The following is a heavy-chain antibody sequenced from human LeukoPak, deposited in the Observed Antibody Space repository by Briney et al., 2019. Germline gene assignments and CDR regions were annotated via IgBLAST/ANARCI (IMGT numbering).Heavy chain of an antibody. CDR3: ASSIAAAGTRGYWYFAL. J-gene: IGHJ2*01. Sequence: SQTLSLTCTVSGGSISSGGYYWSWIRQPPGKGLEWIGYIYHSGSTYYNPSLKSRVTISVDRSKNQFSLKLSSVTAADTAVYYCASSIAAAGTRGYWYFALWGRGTLVTVSS. D-gene: IGHD6-13*01. V-gene: IGHV4-30-2*01. CDR2: IYHSGST. CDR1: GGSISSGGYY.